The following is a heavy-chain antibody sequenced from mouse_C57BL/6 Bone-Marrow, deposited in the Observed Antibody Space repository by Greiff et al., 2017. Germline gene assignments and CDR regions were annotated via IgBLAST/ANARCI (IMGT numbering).Heavy chain of an antibody. CDR1: GFSLRTSGMG. CDR2: IYWDADK. V-gene: IGHV8-12*01. CDR3: ARRDYYGSSYYYFDY. D-gene: IGHD1-1*01. Sequence: QVTLKESGPGILQSSQTLSLTCSFSGFSLRTSGMGVSWIRQPSGKGLEWLAHIYWDADKRYNPSLKSRLTISKDTSRHQVFLKITSVDTADTATYYCARRDYYGSSYYYFDYWGKGTTLTVSS. J-gene: IGHJ2*01.